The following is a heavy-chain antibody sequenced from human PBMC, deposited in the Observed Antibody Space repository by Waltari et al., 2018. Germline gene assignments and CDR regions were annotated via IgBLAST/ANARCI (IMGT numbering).Heavy chain of an antibody. CDR2: FKGDGSRT. V-gene: IGHV3-74*03. Sequence: EVQLVESGGDLVQPGGYLKLSCAVSGVTFSNYYIPRARQGPGKGLVWVARFKGDGSRTAYADSVQGRFTISRDNARNTVYLQMSSLRPEDTAMYYCARGGDNSNWYPGYFDLWGQGTLVTVSS. CDR3: ARGGDNSNWYPGYFDL. CDR1: GVTFSNYY. J-gene: IGHJ4*02. D-gene: IGHD6-13*01.